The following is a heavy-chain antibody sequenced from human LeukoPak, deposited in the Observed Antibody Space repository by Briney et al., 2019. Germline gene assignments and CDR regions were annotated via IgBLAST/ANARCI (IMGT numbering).Heavy chain of an antibody. Sequence: PGGSLRLSCAASGFTFSSYEMNWVRQAPGKGLEWVSYISSSGSTIYYVDSVKGRFTISRDNAKNSLYLQMNSLRAEDTAVYYCAGGDYYYYYGMDVWGKGTTVTVSS. J-gene: IGHJ6*04. CDR1: GFTFSSYE. V-gene: IGHV3-48*03. CDR3: AGGDYYYYYGMDV. CDR2: ISSSGSTI. D-gene: IGHD3-10*01.